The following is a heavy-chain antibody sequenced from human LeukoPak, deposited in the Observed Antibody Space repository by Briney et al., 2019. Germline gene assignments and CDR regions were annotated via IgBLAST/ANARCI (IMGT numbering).Heavy chain of an antibody. CDR1: GFTFSDYY. CDR3: ARDGRGDYGSSIGVVFGP. Sequence: GGSLRLSCAASGFTFSDYYMSWIRQAPGKGLEWLSYISSSGIYANYADSVEGRFTISRDNAKNSLYLQMNNLRAEDTAVYYCARDGRGDYGSSIGVVFGPWGQGTLVTVSS. CDR2: ISSSGIYA. V-gene: IGHV3-11*05. D-gene: IGHD4-17*01. J-gene: IGHJ5*02.